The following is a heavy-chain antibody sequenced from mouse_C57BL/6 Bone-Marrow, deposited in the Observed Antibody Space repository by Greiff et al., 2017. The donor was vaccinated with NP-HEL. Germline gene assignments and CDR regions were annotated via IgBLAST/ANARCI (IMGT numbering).Heavy chain of an antibody. Sequence: DVQLQESGPGLAKPSQTLSLTCSVTGYSITRDYWNWIRKFPGHKLEYMGYISYSGSTYYNPSLNSRISITRDTSKNQYYLQLNSVTTEDTATYYCARSPLWLRRNYYAMDYWGQGTSVTVSS. D-gene: IGHD2-2*01. J-gene: IGHJ4*01. CDR3: ARSPLWLRRNYYAMDY. V-gene: IGHV3-8*01. CDR2: ISYSGST. CDR1: GYSITRDY.